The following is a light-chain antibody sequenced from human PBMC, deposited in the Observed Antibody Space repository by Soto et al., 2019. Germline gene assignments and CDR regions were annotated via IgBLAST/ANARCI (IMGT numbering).Light chain of an antibody. CDR2: DTS. V-gene: IGKV3-20*01. J-gene: IGKJ1*01. Sequence: EIVLTQSPGTLSLSPGERATLSCRASQSVSSSYLAWYQQKPGRPPRLLIYDTSTRATGTPDRFIGSGSGTDFTLTISRLEPEDFAVYYCQQYSGSPETFGPGTKVEIK. CDR1: QSVSSSY. CDR3: QQYSGSPET.